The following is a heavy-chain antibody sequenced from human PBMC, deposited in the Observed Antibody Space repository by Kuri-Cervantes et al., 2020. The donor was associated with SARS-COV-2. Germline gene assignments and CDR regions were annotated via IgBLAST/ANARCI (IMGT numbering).Heavy chain of an antibody. D-gene: IGHD3-22*01. CDR1: GFTFSDYY. V-gene: IGHV3-11*04. J-gene: IGHJ3*02. CDR3: AREEHYYDSSNAFDI. CDR2: ISSSGSTI. Sequence: GGSLRLSCAASGFTFSDYYMSWIRQAPGKGLEWVSYISSSGSTIYYADSVKGRFTISRDNAKNSLYLKMNSLRAEDTAVYYCAREEHYYDSSNAFDIWGQGTMVTVSS.